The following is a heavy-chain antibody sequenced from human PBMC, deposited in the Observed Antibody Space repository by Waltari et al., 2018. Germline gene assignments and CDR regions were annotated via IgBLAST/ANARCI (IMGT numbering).Heavy chain of an antibody. CDR1: GSTFSTYV. CDR2: ISDRVGII. CDR3: ARGSGFDS. Sequence: EVQLLESGGRLVQPGGSLRLSCAASGSTFSTYVMNWVRQALGKGLEWVSRISDRVGIINYADPVKGRFTISRDNSKITLYLQMNSLRAEDTSVYYCARGSGFDSWGQGTLVTISS. D-gene: IGHD7-27*01. J-gene: IGHJ4*02. V-gene: IGHV3-23*01.